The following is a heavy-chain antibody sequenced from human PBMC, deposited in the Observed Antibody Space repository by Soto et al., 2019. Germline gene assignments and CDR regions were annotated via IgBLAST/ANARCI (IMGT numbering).Heavy chain of an antibody. Sequence: QVQLVQSGAEVKKPESSVKVSCKAPGGTFSTYAISWVRQAPGQGLEWMGGIIPMFGRANYGQRFQDRVTITADESTNTVYMELSSLRSEDTAVYFCASGIQLWLRRINNGYSGWGQGTLVTVSS. CDR1: GGTFSTYA. D-gene: IGHD5-18*01. CDR3: ASGIQLWLRRINNGYSG. V-gene: IGHV1-69*12. CDR2: IIPMFGRA. J-gene: IGHJ4*02.